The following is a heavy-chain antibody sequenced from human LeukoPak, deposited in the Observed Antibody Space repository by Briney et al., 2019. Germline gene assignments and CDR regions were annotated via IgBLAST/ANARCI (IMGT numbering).Heavy chain of an antibody. CDR3: ARDCITMIVVVTKTCYIDY. CDR2: ISAYNGNT. V-gene: IGHV1-18*01. Sequence: ASVKVSCKASGYTLTSYGISWVRQAPGQGLEWMGWISAYNGNTNYAQKLQGRVTMTTDTSTSTAYMELRSLRSDDTAVYYCARDCITMIVVVTKTCYIDYWGQGTLVTVSS. J-gene: IGHJ4*02. CDR1: GYTLTSYG. D-gene: IGHD3-22*01.